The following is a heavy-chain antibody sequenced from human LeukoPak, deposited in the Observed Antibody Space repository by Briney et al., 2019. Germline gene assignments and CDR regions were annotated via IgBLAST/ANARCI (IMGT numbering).Heavy chain of an antibody. CDR1: GGSISSYY. Sequence: PETLSLTCTVSGGSISSYYWSWIRQPPGKGLEWIGYIYYSGSTNYNPSLKSRVTISVDTSKNQFSLKLSSVTAADTAVYYCARVNRSWGYYYYGMDVWGQGATVTVSS. D-gene: IGHD2-15*01. V-gene: IGHV4-59*01. J-gene: IGHJ6*02. CDR3: ARVNRSWGYYYYGMDV. CDR2: IYYSGST.